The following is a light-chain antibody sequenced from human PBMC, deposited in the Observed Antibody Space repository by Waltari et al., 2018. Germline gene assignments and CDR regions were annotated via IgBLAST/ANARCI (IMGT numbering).Light chain of an antibody. CDR2: GAS. V-gene: IGKV1-17*01. CDR3: LQHNNYPRT. CDR1: QAISID. Sequence: DIQMTQSPSSLSASVGGRVTIPCRASQAISIDLGWFQQKPGKAPKRLIHGASRLQSGVPSRFSGSGSGTEFTLTINSLQPEDFATYYCLQHNNYPRTFGGGTKVEI. J-gene: IGKJ4*01.